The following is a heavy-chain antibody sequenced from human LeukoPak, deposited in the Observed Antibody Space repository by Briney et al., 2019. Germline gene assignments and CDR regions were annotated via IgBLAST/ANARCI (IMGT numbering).Heavy chain of an antibody. D-gene: IGHD3-10*01. Sequence: ALVKVSCKASGYSFASFGINWVRQAPGQGLEWMGWISAYNGDTNYAQNLQGRVSMTTDTFTSTAYMDLRSLRSDDTAVYYCARGGYYGSGSFPDYWGQGTLVTVSS. V-gene: IGHV1-18*01. J-gene: IGHJ4*02. CDR2: ISAYNGDT. CDR1: GYSFASFG. CDR3: ARGGYYGSGSFPDY.